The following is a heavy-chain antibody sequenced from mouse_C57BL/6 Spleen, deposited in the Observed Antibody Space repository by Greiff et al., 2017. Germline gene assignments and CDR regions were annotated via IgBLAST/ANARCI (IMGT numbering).Heavy chain of an antibody. CDR3: ARKNGIYYGYDEGAMDY. V-gene: IGHV1-50*01. CDR1: GYTFTSYW. J-gene: IGHJ4*01. D-gene: IGHD2-2*01. Sequence: QVQLQQPGAELVKPGASVKLSCKASGYTFTSYWMQWVKQRPGQGLEWIGEIDPSDSYTNYNTKFKGKATLTVDTSSSTAYMQLSSLTSEDSAVYYCARKNGIYYGYDEGAMDYWGQGTSVTVSS. CDR2: IDPSDSYT.